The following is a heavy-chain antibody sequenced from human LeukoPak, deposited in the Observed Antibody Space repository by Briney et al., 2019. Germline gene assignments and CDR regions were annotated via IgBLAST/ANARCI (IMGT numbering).Heavy chain of an antibody. CDR1: GFTFSSYA. V-gene: IGHV3-23*01. Sequence: GGSLGLSCAASGFTFSSYAMSWVRQAPGKGLEWVSAISGSGGSTYYADSVKGRFTISRDNSKNTLYLQMNSLRAEDTAVYYCAKGGRITIFGVVIGTFDYWGQGTLVTVSS. J-gene: IGHJ4*02. CDR2: ISGSGGST. D-gene: IGHD3-3*01. CDR3: AKGGRITIFGVVIGTFDY.